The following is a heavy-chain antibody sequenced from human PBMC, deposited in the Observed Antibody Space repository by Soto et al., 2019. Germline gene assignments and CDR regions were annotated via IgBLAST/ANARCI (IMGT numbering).Heavy chain of an antibody. V-gene: IGHV3-30*18. Sequence: AGGSLRLSCAASGFTFSSYGMHWVRQAPGKGLEWVAVISYDGSNKYYADSVKGRFTISRDNSKNTLYLQMNSLRAEDTAVYYCANDQSLPFLECPQLAWGQGTLVTVPS. CDR1: GFTFSSYG. CDR3: ANDQSLPFLECPQLA. D-gene: IGHD3-3*01. J-gene: IGHJ5*02. CDR2: ISYDGSNK.